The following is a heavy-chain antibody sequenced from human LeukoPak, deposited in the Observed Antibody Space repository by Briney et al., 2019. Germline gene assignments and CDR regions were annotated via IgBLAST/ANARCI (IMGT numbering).Heavy chain of an antibody. D-gene: IGHD6-13*01. CDR3: ARSSVAAAGYFDY. V-gene: IGHV4-30-2*01. CDR1: GGPISSGGYS. CDR2: IYHSGST. Sequence: SQTLSLTCAVSGGPISSGGYSWSWIRQPPGKGLEWIGYIYHSGSTYYNPSLKSRVTISVDRSKNQFSLKLSSVTAADTAVYYCARSSVAAAGYFDYWGQGTLVTVSS. J-gene: IGHJ4*02.